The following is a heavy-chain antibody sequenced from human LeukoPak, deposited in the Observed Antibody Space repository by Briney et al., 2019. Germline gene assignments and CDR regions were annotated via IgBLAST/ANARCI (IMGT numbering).Heavy chain of an antibody. V-gene: IGHV1-2*06. J-gene: IGHJ4*02. D-gene: IGHD3-3*01. CDR2: ISPNNDGT. CDR3: ASQIHDFWSGFYY. CDR1: GYTFTGYH. Sequence: ASVKVSCKASGYTFTGYHLHWVRQAPGQGLEWMGRISPNNDGTNYAQKFQGRVTMTRDTSTSTAYMDLSGLTSDDTAVYYCASQIHDFWSGFYYWGQGTLVTVSS.